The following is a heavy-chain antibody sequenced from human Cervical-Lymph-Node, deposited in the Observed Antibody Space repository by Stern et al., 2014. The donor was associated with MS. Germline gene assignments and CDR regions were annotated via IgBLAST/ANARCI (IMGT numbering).Heavy chain of an antibody. CDR1: GGSISGYY. V-gene: IGHV4-4*07. CDR2: IYSSGST. CDR3: ARDYSYNWFDS. J-gene: IGHJ5*01. Sequence: QVQLVESGPGLVKPSETLSLTCTVSGGSISGYYWSWIRQPAGKGLEWIGRIYSSGSTDYNPPLKSRVSMSIDTSKSQFSLKLTSVTAADTAVYYCARDYSYNWFDSWGQGTLVTVSS. D-gene: IGHD2-15*01.